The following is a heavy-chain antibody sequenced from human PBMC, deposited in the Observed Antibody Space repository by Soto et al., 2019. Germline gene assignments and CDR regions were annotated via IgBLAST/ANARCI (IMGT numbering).Heavy chain of an antibody. J-gene: IGHJ6*02. Sequence: QVQLVQSGAEVRKPGSSVTVSCKASGGTFSNYAISWVRQAPGQGLEWMGGIIPIVGTGSYAQKFQGRVTITADEPTTTAYMELSSLRLEDTAVYYCARVVILVPTASTHYYYHMHVWGPGTTVTVSS. CDR1: GGTFSNYA. V-gene: IGHV1-69*01. D-gene: IGHD2-2*01. CDR2: IIPIVGTG. CDR3: ARVVILVPTASTHYYYHMHV.